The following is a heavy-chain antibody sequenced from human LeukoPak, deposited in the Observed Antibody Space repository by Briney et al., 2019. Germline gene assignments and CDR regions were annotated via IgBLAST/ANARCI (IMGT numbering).Heavy chain of an antibody. CDR3: AREDSSGYYSAFDY. D-gene: IGHD3-22*01. J-gene: IGHJ4*02. CDR1: GDSVSSNSAA. Sequence: SQTLSLTCAISGDSVSSNSAAWNWIRLSPSRGLEWLGRTYYRSKWYNDYAVSVKSRITINPDTSKNQFSLHLSSVTPEDTAVYYCAREDSSGYYSAFDYWGQGTLVTVSS. V-gene: IGHV6-1*01. CDR2: TYYRSKWYN.